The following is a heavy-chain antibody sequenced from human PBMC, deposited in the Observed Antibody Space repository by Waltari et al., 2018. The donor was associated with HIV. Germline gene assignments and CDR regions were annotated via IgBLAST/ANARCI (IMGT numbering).Heavy chain of an antibody. CDR2: ITPRTGGT. D-gene: IGHD5-18*01. Sequence: QVHLEQSAAEVQTPGASVKGSCNTSGYPLNAFYILWVRQPPGQGPEWMGYITPRTGGTKYALKFQDRVTLTTETSISTVYLQIRRLQIDDTATYFCARGGWIQLWLFVWGRGTRVTVSS. CDR3: ARGGWIQLWLFV. V-gene: IGHV1-2*02. CDR1: GYPLNAFY. J-gene: IGHJ2*01.